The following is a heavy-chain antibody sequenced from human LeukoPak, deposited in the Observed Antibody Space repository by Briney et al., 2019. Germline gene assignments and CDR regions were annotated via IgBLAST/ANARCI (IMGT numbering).Heavy chain of an antibody. D-gene: IGHD4-11*01. V-gene: IGHV3-33*02. CDR1: GFTFSHYG. Sequence: GGSLRLSCAASGFTFSHYGMHWVRQAPGKGLEGVAVIWRDGTNKYYADSVKGRFGSSRDDSPKRVFLQMNSLRAEDTAVYYCARDAQRGFDYSNSLQYWGQGALVTVSS. CDR2: IWRDGTNK. CDR3: ARDAQRGFDYSNSLQY. J-gene: IGHJ4*02.